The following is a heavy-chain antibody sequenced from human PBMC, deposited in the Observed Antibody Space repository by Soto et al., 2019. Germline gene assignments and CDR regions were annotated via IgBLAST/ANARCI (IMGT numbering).Heavy chain of an antibody. J-gene: IGHJ4*02. D-gene: IGHD1-1*01. V-gene: IGHV3-23*01. CDR1: GFSFSTYG. Sequence: EVQLLEAGGGLGQPGGSLRLACAVPGFSFSTYGVTWVRQAPGKGLEWVSGVSGGSGVTHYADSVKGRFTITGDNSKNTVYLHMNSLRVEDTAVYYCAKWNGYGDYWGQGTLVTVSS. CDR2: VSGGSGVT. CDR3: AKWNGYGDY.